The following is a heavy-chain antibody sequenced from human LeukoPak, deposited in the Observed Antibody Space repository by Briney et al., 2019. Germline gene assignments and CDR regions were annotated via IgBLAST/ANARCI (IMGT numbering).Heavy chain of an antibody. CDR1: GPSISSSSDY. Sequence: SGTLSLTCTVAGPSISSSSDYWGWIREPPGKGLEGIGLSYYSGSTYYNPSLKSRVTISVDTSKNQFSLKLSSVTAADTAVYYCATSPGYSSSPDASYYMDVWGKGTTVTVSS. V-gene: IGHV4-39*01. J-gene: IGHJ6*03. D-gene: IGHD6-6*01. CDR2: SYYSGST. CDR3: ATSPGYSSSPDASYYMDV.